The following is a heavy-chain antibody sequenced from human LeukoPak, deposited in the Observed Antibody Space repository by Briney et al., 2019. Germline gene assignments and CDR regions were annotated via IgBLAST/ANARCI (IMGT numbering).Heavy chain of an antibody. J-gene: IGHJ5*02. V-gene: IGHV3-53*01. CDR3: IVFGDSNH. Sequence: GGSLKLSCAASGLTGSHNYVSWVRQAPGKGLEWVSAIHTSGDTCYADSVKGRFTISRDTSKNTLYLQINSLRVEDTAVYYCIVFGDSNHWGQGTLVTVSS. CDR1: GLTGSHNY. CDR2: IHTSGDT. D-gene: IGHD4-17*01.